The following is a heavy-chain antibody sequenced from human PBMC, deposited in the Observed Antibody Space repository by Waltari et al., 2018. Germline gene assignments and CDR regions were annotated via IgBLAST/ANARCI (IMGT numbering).Heavy chain of an antibody. CDR1: GFAFGRSW. Sequence: EVQLVESGGGLVQPGGSLRLSCVGSGFAFGRSWMYWVRQAPGKGLGWVSYIDTDGSRTTYADSVKGRFTIFRDNTKNTLYLQMDSLRAEDTAVYYCAIDTSGYYGNWGQGTLVTVSS. D-gene: IGHD3-22*01. J-gene: IGHJ4*02. V-gene: IGHV3-74*03. CDR3: AIDTSGYYGN. CDR2: IDTDGSRT.